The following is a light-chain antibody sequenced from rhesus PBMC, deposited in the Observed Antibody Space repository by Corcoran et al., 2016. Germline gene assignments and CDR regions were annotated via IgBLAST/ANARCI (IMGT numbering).Light chain of an antibody. Sequence: DIQMTQSPSSLSASVGDTVNITCRASQGISSWLAWYQQKPGKAPKLLIYKASRLQSGVPSRFSGSGSGKDVTLAISSLQSEDFATYYYQQYSIRPLTFGGGTKVEIK. CDR1: QGISSW. CDR3: QQYSIRPLT. V-gene: IGKV1-22*01. J-gene: IGKJ4*01. CDR2: KAS.